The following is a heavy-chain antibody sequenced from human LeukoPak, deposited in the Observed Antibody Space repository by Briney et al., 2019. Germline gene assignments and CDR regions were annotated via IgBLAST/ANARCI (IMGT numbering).Heavy chain of an antibody. CDR3: ARDDSGSYYYYYYYMDV. CDR1: GYTFTGYY. Sequence: ASVKVSCKASGYTFTGYYMHWVRQAPGQGLEWMGWINLNSGGTNYAQKFQGRVTMTWDTSISTAYMELTRLRSDDTAVYYCARDDSGSYYYYYYYMDVWGKGTTVTISS. V-gene: IGHV1-2*02. J-gene: IGHJ6*03. D-gene: IGHD1-26*01. CDR2: INLNSGGT.